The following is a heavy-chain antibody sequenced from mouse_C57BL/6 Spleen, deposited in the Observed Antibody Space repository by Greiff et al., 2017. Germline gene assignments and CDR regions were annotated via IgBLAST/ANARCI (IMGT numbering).Heavy chain of an antibody. V-gene: IGHV1-15*01. Sequence: VQLQQSGAELVRPGASVTLSCKASGYTFTDYEMHWVKQTPVHGLEWIGAIDPETGGTAYNQKFKGKAILTADKASSTAYMELRSLTSEDSAVYYCTRTDYYGSSPDYFDYWGQGTTLTVSS. J-gene: IGHJ2*01. D-gene: IGHD1-1*01. CDR1: GYTFTDYE. CDR3: TRTDYYGSSPDYFDY. CDR2: IDPETGGT.